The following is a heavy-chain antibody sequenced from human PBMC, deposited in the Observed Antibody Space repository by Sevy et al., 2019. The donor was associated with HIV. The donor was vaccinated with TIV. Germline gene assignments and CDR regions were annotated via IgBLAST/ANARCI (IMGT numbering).Heavy chain of an antibody. CDR2: IIPIFGTA. D-gene: IGHD3-22*01. J-gene: IGHJ1*01. Sequence: ASVKVSCKASGGTFSSYAISWVRQAPGQGLEWMGRIIPIFGTANYAQKFQGRVTITADESTSTAYMELSSLRSEDTAVYYCARGPEIGVVSVEYFQHWGQGTLVTVSS. CDR3: ARGPEIGVVSVEYFQH. V-gene: IGHV1-69*13. CDR1: GGTFSSYA.